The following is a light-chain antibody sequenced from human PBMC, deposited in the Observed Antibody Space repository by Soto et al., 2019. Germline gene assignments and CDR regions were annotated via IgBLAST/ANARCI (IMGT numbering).Light chain of an antibody. V-gene: IGLV2-14*01. CDR1: RGDIGVYNY. CDR2: EVT. CDR3: CSYAGSRTYV. J-gene: IGLJ1*01. Sequence: SALTQPASVSGSPGQSITISCTGTRGDIGVYNYVSWYQQHPGKAPKLIICEVTNRPSGVSSRFSGSKSGNTASLTISGLQTEDEADYYCCSYAGSRTYVFGPGTKLTVL.